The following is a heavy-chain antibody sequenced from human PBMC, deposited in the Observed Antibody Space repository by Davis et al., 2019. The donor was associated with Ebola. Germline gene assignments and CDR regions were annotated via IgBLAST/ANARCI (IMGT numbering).Heavy chain of an antibody. Sequence: GESLKISCKGSGYSFATSWVGWVRQMPGKGLEWMGIISPGDSNTTYRPSFQGHVTISADKSINTAYLQWSSLKASDTAMYYCATLKSMSAPPYWGQGALVTVSS. CDR1: GYSFATSW. CDR3: ATLKSMSAPPY. D-gene: IGHD5/OR15-5a*01. CDR2: ISPGDSNT. J-gene: IGHJ4*02. V-gene: IGHV5-51*01.